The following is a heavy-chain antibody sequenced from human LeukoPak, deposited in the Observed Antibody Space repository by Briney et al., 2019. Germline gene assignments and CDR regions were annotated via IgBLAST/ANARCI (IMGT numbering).Heavy chain of an antibody. Sequence: GASVKVSCKASGGTFSSYAISWVRQAPGQGLEWMGGIIPILGTANYAQKFQGRVTITADKSTSTAYMELSSLRSEDTAVYYCARDRRYCTNGVCYTLGVFDYWGQGTLVTVSS. CDR1: GGTFSSYA. CDR3: ARDRRYCTNGVCYTLGVFDY. CDR2: IIPILGTA. D-gene: IGHD2-8*01. V-gene: IGHV1-69*10. J-gene: IGHJ4*02.